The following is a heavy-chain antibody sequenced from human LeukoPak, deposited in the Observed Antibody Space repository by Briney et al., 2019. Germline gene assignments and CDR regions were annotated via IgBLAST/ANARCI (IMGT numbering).Heavy chain of an antibody. Sequence: GKSLRLSCAASGFTFSNYGMHWVRQAPGKGLEWVAVISYDGSNKYYADSVKGRFTISRDNSKNTLYLQMNSLRAEDTAVYYCAKDSPLVSGSATDYMDVWGKGTTVTVSS. CDR2: ISYDGSNK. V-gene: IGHV3-30*18. J-gene: IGHJ6*03. CDR1: GFTFSNYG. CDR3: AKDSPLVSGSATDYMDV. D-gene: IGHD3-10*01.